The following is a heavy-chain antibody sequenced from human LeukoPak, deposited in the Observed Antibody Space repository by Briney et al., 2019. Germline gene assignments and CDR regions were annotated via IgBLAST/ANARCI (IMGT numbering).Heavy chain of an antibody. CDR1: GGSISSYY. CDR2: IYYSGTT. CDR3: ARMAEEGTSWLDP. V-gene: IGHV4-59*01. Sequence: PSETLSLTCTVSGGSISSYYWNWIRQPPGKGLEWIGYIYYSGTTNYNPSLKSRVSMSVDTSKNQFSLKLSSVTAADTAVYYCARMAEEGTSWLDPWGQGTQVTVSS. J-gene: IGHJ5*02. D-gene: IGHD5-24*01.